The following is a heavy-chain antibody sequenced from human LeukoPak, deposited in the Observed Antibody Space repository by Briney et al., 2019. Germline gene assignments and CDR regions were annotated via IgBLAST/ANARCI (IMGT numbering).Heavy chain of an antibody. CDR3: ARSWAAKWELPGQFDS. Sequence: SDSLSLTCTVSGASMNNYYWSWIRQSPEKGLEWRGFVFSRGTTNLNPSFKSRLIMSIDTSKNQFSLRLSSVTAADTAVYFCARSWAAKWELPGQFDSWGQGRLVSVSS. J-gene: IGHJ4*02. V-gene: IGHV4-59*08. D-gene: IGHD1-26*01. CDR2: VFSRGTT. CDR1: GASMNNYY.